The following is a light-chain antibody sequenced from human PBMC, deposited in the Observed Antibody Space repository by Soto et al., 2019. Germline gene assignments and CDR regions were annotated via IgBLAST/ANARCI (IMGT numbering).Light chain of an antibody. CDR2: AAS. J-gene: IGKJ3*01. CDR3: QHYGSSFT. Sequence: IVLTQSPVTLYLSPGERATLSCRASQGVNSTYVAWYQQKPGQAPRLLIYAASIRATGIPDRFSGSGSGTDFILTISRLEPEDFVVYYCQHYGSSFTFGPGTKVDIK. V-gene: IGKV3-20*01. CDR1: QGVNSTY.